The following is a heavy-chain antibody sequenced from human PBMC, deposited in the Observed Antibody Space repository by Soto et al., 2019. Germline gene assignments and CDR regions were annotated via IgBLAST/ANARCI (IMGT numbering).Heavy chain of an antibody. Sequence: VGSLRLSCAASGFTFSNYGMHWVRQAPGKGLEWVAVISYDGSNKYYADSVKGRFTISRDNSKNTLYLQMNSLRAEDTAVYYCAKDLGSGSYLFDAFDIWGQGTMVTVSS. D-gene: IGHD1-26*01. V-gene: IGHV3-30*18. CDR3: AKDLGSGSYLFDAFDI. J-gene: IGHJ3*02. CDR2: ISYDGSNK. CDR1: GFTFSNYG.